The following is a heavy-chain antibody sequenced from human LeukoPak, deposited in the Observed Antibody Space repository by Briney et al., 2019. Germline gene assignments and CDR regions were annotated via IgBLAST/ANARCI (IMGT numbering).Heavy chain of an antibody. CDR1: GGSIRSYY. D-gene: IGHD3-9*01. Sequence: SETLSLTCTVSGGSIRSYYWSWIRQPPGKGLEWIGHIYYSGSTNYNPSFKSRVTISVDTSKNQFSLKLSSLTAADTAVYYCARSKDILTGYCFDYWGQGTLVTVSS. CDR3: ARSKDILTGYCFDY. CDR2: IYYSGST. J-gene: IGHJ4*02. V-gene: IGHV4-59*01.